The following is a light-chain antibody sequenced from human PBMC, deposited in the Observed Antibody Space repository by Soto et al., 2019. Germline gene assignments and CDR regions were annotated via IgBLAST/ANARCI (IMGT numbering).Light chain of an antibody. CDR3: QQYGTSPPLS. J-gene: IGKJ4*01. CDR1: QSVSSSY. Sequence: EIVLTQSPGTLSLSPGERATLSCRASQSVSSSYLAWYQHKPGQAPRLLIYGASSRTTGIPDRFSGSGSGTDFTLTISRLEPEDSAVYYCQQYGTSPPLSFGGGTKVEIK. V-gene: IGKV3-20*01. CDR2: GAS.